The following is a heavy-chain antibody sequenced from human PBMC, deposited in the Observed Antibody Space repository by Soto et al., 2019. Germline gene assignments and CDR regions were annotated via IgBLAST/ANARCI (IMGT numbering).Heavy chain of an antibody. CDR1: GGSIRNVY. CDR2: IFHSGNA. D-gene: IGHD2-2*01. CDR3: ARAHAPTLPFDY. V-gene: IGHV4-59*01. J-gene: IGHJ4*01. Sequence: QVHLQESGPGLVKPLETLSLTCTVSGGSIRNVYWSWIRQPPGKGLEWIGFIFHSGNAKYNPSLKSRATISVDTSKNQFSLSLDSVTAADTAVYFCARAHAPTLPFDYWGQGTLVTVSS.